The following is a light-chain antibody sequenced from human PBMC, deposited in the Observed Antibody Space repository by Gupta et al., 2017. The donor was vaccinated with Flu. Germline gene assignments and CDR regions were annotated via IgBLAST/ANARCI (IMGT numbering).Light chain of an antibody. V-gene: IGKV1-39*01. Sequence: DIQMPQSPSSLSASVGDRVTITCRASQSISSYLNWYQQKPGKAPKLLIYAGSSLQSGVPSRCSGSGSGAAVTLTISSLQPEDFATDYCRQSYSTPHSFGQGTKLEIK. CDR3: RQSYSTPHS. J-gene: IGKJ2*03. CDR2: AGS. CDR1: QSISSY.